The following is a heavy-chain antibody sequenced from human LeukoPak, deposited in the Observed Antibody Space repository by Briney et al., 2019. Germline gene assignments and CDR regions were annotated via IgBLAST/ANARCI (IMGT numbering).Heavy chain of an antibody. CDR3: AREVLRYFDWLLVPMDV. Sequence: SQTLSLTCAISGDSVSINSAAWNWIRQSPSRGLEWLGRTYYRSKWYNDYAVSVKSRITINPDTSKNQFSLQLNSVTPEDTAVYYCAREVLRYFDWLLVPMDVWGQGTTVTVSS. J-gene: IGHJ6*02. V-gene: IGHV6-1*01. CDR1: GDSVSINSAA. D-gene: IGHD3-9*01. CDR2: TYYRSKWYN.